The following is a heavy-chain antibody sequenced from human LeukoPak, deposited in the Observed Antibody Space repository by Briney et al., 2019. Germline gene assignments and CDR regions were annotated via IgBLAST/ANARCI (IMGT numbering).Heavy chain of an antibody. Sequence: PGGSLSLSCIGSGFTFSNYWMSGVRQAPGKGLEWVASIKEDGSDKYYVDSVKGRFTISRDNIRNSLYVQMSSLRAEDTALYFCARLKDAVTIFDSWGPGIQVTVSS. J-gene: IGHJ5*01. CDR1: GFTFSNYW. CDR2: IKEDGSDK. CDR3: ARLKDAVTIFDS. D-gene: IGHD4-17*01. V-gene: IGHV3-7*01.